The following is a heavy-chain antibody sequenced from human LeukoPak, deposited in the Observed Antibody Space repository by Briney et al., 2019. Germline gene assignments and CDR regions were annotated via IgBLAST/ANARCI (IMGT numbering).Heavy chain of an antibody. J-gene: IGHJ6*03. Sequence: SETLSLTCTVSGGSISSYYWSWIRQPAGNGLEWIGRIYTNGSTTYNPSLTSRAPMPVETSTNQSSLKLSSVTAADTAVYYWARVGGVVAATHYYYYYMDVWGKGTTVTVSS. CDR3: ARVGGVVAATHYYYYYMDV. CDR2: IYTNGST. D-gene: IGHD2-15*01. CDR1: GGSISSYY. V-gene: IGHV4-4*07.